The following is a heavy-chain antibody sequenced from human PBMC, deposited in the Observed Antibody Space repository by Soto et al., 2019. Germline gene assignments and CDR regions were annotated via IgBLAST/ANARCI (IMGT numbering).Heavy chain of an antibody. V-gene: IGHV1-18*01. CDR3: ERALGGPGRGFDP. CDR1: GYTFFSYG. J-gene: IGHJ5*02. D-gene: IGHD1-1*01. CDR2: TSAYNGNT. Sequence: QVQLVQSGAEVKKPGASVKVSCKTSGYTFFSYGISWVRQAPGQGLEGMGWTSAYNGNTNYAQKVQGRVTMTPDTSTSTAYMEERSLRSDDTAVYYGERALGGPGRGFDPWGQGTLVIVSS.